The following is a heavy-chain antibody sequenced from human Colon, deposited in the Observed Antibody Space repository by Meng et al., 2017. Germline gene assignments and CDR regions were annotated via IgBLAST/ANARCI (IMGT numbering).Heavy chain of an antibody. J-gene: IGHJ5*02. D-gene: IGHD2/OR15-2a*01. V-gene: IGHV3-23*04. Sequence: EGEVVESGGGLVKPGGSLRLSCAGSGFIFSNFAMSWVRQAPGKGLEWVSRITGSGDSTYYADSVRGRFTISRDNSKNTLYLQMNSLRVEDTALYYCAKGRVVNSNAFDPWGQGTLVTVFS. CDR1: GFIFSNFA. CDR2: ITGSGDST. CDR3: AKGRVVNSNAFDP.